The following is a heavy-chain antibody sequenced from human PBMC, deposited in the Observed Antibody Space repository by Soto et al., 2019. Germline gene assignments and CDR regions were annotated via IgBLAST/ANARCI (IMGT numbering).Heavy chain of an antibody. CDR1: GFTFSSYA. CDR2: ISGSGGST. CDR3: AMLLLWFGELLSDIDY. V-gene: IGHV3-23*01. D-gene: IGHD3-10*01. J-gene: IGHJ4*02. Sequence: GGSLRLSCAASGFTFSSYAMSWVRQAPGKGLEWVSAISGSGGSTYYADSVKGRFTISRDNSKNTLYLQMNSLRAEDTAVYYCAMLLLWFGELLSDIDYWGQGTLVTVSA.